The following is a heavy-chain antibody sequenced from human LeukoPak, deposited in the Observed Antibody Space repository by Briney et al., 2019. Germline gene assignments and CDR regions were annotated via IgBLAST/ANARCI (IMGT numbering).Heavy chain of an antibody. CDR3: AKGSGVAAAGRPPFFDY. CDR2: IYHSGST. J-gene: IGHJ4*02. Sequence: SETLSLTCTVSAYSISSGYYWGWIRQPPGKGLEWIGSIYHSGSTYYNPSLKSRVTISVDRSKNQFSLKLTSVTAADTAVYYCAKGSGVAAAGRPPFFDYWGQGTLVTVSS. CDR1: AYSISSGYY. V-gene: IGHV4-38-2*02. D-gene: IGHD6-25*01.